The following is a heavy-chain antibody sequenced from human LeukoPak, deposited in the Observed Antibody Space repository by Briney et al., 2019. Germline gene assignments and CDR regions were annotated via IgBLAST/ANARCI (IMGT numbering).Heavy chain of an antibody. CDR2: MNPNSGNT. CDR3: ARGTIIQCSGGSCYYGMDV. CDR1: GGTFSSYA. V-gene: IGHV1-8*02. Sequence: ASVKVSCKASGGTFSSYAISWVRQAPGQGLEWMGWMNPNSGNTGYAQKFQGRVTMTRNTSISTAYMELSSLRSEDTAVYYCARGTIIQCSGGSCYYGMDVWGQGTTVTVSS. D-gene: IGHD2-15*01. J-gene: IGHJ6*02.